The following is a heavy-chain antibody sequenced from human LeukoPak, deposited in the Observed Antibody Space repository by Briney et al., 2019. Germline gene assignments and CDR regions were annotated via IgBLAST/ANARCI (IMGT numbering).Heavy chain of an antibody. CDR3: AKDPRRYYDSSGYY. D-gene: IGHD3-22*01. J-gene: IGHJ4*02. CDR2: ISGSGGST. V-gene: IGHV3-23*01. Sequence: GGSLRLSCAASGFTFSSYAMSWVRQAPGKGLEWVSAISGSGGSTYYADSVKGRFTISRDNSKNTLYLQMNSLRAEDTAVYYCAKDPRRYYDSSGYYWGQGTLVTVPS. CDR1: GFTFSSYA.